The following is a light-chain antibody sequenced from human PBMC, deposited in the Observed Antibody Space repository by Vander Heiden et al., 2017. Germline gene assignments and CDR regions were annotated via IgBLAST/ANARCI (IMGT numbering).Light chain of an antibody. CDR1: SSDVGGYNY. CDR2: EVN. J-gene: IGLJ2*01. CDR3: SSYAGSNNFVV. Sequence: QTALTQPTSASGSPGQSVTITCPGTSSDVGGYNYVSWYQQHPGKAPKLMVYEVNKRPSGVPDRFSGSKSGNTASLTVSGLQAEDEANYYCSSYAGSNNFVVFGGGTKLTVL. V-gene: IGLV2-8*01.